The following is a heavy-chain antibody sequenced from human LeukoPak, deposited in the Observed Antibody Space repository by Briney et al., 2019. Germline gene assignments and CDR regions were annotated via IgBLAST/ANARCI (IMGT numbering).Heavy chain of an antibody. CDR3: ARGGFGVVINQLDY. Sequence: PGGSLRLSCAASGFTFSSYSMNWVRQAPGKGLEWVASISSSSSYIYYADSVKGRFTISRDNAKNSLYLQMNSLRAEDTAVYYCARGGFGVVINQLDYWAHGTLVTVSS. D-gene: IGHD3-3*01. V-gene: IGHV3-21*01. CDR2: ISSSSSYI. J-gene: IGHJ4*01. CDR1: GFTFSSYS.